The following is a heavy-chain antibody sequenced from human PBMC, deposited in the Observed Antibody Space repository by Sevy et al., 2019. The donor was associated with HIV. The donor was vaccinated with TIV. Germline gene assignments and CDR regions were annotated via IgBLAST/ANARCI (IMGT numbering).Heavy chain of an antibody. V-gene: IGHV3-9*01. CDR3: AGDRHDGYCTNGVCFNFDN. CDR1: GFTFDDYA. Sequence: GGSLRLSCAASGFTFDDYAMHWVRQAPGKGLEWVSGISWNSASIDYGDSVKGRFTISRDNAKSSLYLQMKSLRAEDTGLYYCAGDRHDGYCTNGVCFNFDNWGQGTLVTVSS. D-gene: IGHD2-8*01. CDR2: ISWNSASI. J-gene: IGHJ4*01.